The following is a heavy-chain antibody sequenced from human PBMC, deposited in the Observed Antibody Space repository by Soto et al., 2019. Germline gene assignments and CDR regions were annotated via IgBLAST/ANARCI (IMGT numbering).Heavy chain of an antibody. J-gene: IGHJ4*02. CDR2: IIPFLGVT. D-gene: IGHD1-26*01. CDR1: GGTFSPYT. CDR3: AREWESTVSTWSFGAF. Sequence: QVQLVHSGAEVKKPGSSVKVSCKASGGTFSPYTVNLVRQAPGQGLEWMGRIIPFLGVTNYAQKFQARGTLAADTSTTTAYMELSGLRFEDTAVYYCAREWESTVSTWSFGAFWGRGTLVTVSS. V-gene: IGHV1-69*04.